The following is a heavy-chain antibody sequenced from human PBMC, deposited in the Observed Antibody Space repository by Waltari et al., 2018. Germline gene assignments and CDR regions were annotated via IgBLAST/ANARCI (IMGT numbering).Heavy chain of an antibody. D-gene: IGHD3-10*01. V-gene: IGHV4-59*11. CDR1: GGSISTHF. Sequence: QVQLQASGPGLVKPSETLSLICSVSGGSISTHFWGWLRQPPGKTLEWIGNIYSSGSTNYNPSLTSRVTISLDMSKNQFSLKLRSVSAADTAVYYCARASYGSGSSWFDPWGQGNLVTVSS. CDR2: IYSSGST. J-gene: IGHJ5*02. CDR3: ARASYGSGSSWFDP.